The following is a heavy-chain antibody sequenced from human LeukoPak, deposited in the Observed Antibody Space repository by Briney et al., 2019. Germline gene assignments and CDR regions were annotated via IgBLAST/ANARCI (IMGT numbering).Heavy chain of an antibody. CDR1: GYTFTDCY. Sequence: ASVKVSCKASGYTFTDCYIHWVRQAPGQGLEWMGWFNPNTGGTTTAPKFQDRVSMTRDPSISTAHMKLTRLTSDDTAVYYCAKGGRFLEWLPPYYYYYYDMDVWGKGTTVTVSS. CDR2: FNPNTGGT. D-gene: IGHD3-3*01. J-gene: IGHJ6*03. V-gene: IGHV1-2*02. CDR3: AKGGRFLEWLPPYYYYYYDMDV.